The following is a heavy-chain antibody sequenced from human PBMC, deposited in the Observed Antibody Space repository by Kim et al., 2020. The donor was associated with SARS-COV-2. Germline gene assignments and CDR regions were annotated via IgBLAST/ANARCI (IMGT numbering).Heavy chain of an antibody. D-gene: IGHD3-3*01. CDR1: GYTFTSYY. CDR3: ARAPPLRFLEWLLSDFDY. Sequence: ASVKVSCKASGYTFTSYYMHWVRQAPGQGLEWMGIINPSGGSTSYAQKFQGRVTMTRDTSTSTVYMELSSLRSEDTAVYYCARAPPLRFLEWLLSDFDYWGQGTLVTVSS. CDR2: INPSGGST. V-gene: IGHV1-46*01. J-gene: IGHJ4*02.